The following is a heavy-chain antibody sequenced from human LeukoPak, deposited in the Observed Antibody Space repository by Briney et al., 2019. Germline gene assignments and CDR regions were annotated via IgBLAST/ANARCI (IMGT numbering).Heavy chain of an antibody. CDR3: ARVCSSGCLDY. CDR1: GYTFTGYY. V-gene: IGHV1-2*02. J-gene: IGHJ4*02. Sequence: GASVKVSCKASGYTFTGYYMHWVRQAPGQGLEWMGWINPNSGGTNFAQKFQGRVTTTRDTSISTAYMELSRLRSDDTAVYYCARVCSSGCLDYWGQGTLVTVSS. CDR2: INPNSGGT. D-gene: IGHD2-2*01.